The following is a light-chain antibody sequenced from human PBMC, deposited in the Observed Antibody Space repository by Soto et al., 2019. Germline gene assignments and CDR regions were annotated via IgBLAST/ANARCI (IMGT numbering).Light chain of an antibody. CDR3: CSYAGGSTFV. CDR1: SSDVGLYDY. J-gene: IGLJ1*01. V-gene: IGLV2-23*02. Sequence: QSALTQPASVSGSPGQSITISCTGTSSDVGLYDYVSWYQQHPGKAPQLMIYAVSNRPSGVSNRFSASKSGNTASLTISGLQAEDEAEYYCCSYAGGSTFVFGTGTKLTVL. CDR2: AVS.